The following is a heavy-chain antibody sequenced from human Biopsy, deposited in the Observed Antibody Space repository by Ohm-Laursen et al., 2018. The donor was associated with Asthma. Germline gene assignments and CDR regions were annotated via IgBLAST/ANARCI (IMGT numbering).Heavy chain of an antibody. D-gene: IGHD7-27*01. CDR2: ISYTGSA. V-gene: IGHV4-39*01. CDR1: DGSMSSSSYY. Sequence: GTLSLTCTVSDGSMSSSSYYWGWIRQPPGKGLEWMGSISYTGSAYHNPSLKSRVTISVDTSKNHFSLKLSSVTAADTAVYYCARHWDWGSFFDYWGQGTPVTVSS. J-gene: IGHJ4*02. CDR3: ARHWDWGSFFDY.